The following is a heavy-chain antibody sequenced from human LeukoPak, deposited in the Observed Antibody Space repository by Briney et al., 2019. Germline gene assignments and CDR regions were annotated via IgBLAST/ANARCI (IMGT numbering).Heavy chain of an antibody. V-gene: IGHV3-66*02. D-gene: IGHD1-1*01. CDR3: ARALGENWTDSPLAAFDI. Sequence: GGSLRLSHAASGFTVSSNYMSWVRQAPGKGLEWVSVIYSGGSTYYADSVKGRFTISRDNSKKTLYLQMNSLKAEDTGVNSCARALGENWTDSPLAAFDIWGQRTMVTVSS. J-gene: IGHJ3*02. CDR1: GFTVSSNY. CDR2: IYSGGST.